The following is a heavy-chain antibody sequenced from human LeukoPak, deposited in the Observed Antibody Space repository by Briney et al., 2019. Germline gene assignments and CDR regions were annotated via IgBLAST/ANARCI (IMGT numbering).Heavy chain of an antibody. J-gene: IGHJ4*02. CDR2: IRGKVYGGTT. D-gene: IGHD6-6*01. Sequence: GGSLRLSCTASGFTFGDYTMSWARQAPGKGLEWVGSIRGKVYGGTTEYAASVKGRLTISRGDSKSIAYLQMNSLKTEDTAVYYCVEYSSSFDYWGQGTLVTVSS. CDR1: GFTFGDYT. CDR3: VEYSSSFDY. V-gene: IGHV3-49*04.